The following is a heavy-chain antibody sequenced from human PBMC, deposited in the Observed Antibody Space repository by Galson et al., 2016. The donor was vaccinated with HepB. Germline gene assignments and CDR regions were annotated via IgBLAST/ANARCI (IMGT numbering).Heavy chain of an antibody. CDR3: MIAGGNY. CDR1: GGDISGHY. Sequence: SETLSLTCTVSGGDISGHYWNWIRQPPGRGLEWIGYISDRGHTNSNPSLKSRVTMSVETVRDQFPLRSEDTAIYYCVRGLTMIAGGNYWGQGTLVIVSS. J-gene: IGHJ4*02. D-gene: IGHD3-22*01. V-gene: IGHV4-59*11. CDR2: ISDRGHT.